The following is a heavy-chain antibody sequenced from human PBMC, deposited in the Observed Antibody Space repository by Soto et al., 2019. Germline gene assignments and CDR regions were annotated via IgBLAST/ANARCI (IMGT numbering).Heavy chain of an antibody. Sequence: ETLSLTCTVSGGSISSSSYYWGWIRQPPGKGLEWIGSIYYSGSTYYNPSLKSRVTISVDTSKNQFSLKLSSVTAADTAVYYCAKGVDTAMVPNFDYWGQGTLVTVSS. V-gene: IGHV4-39*01. D-gene: IGHD5-18*01. CDR1: GGSISSSSYY. CDR2: IYYSGST. CDR3: AKGVDTAMVPNFDY. J-gene: IGHJ4*02.